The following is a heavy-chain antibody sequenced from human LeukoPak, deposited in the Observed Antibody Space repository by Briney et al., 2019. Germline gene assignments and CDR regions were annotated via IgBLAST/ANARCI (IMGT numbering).Heavy chain of an antibody. D-gene: IGHD3-3*01. CDR1: GGSISSGGYY. J-gene: IGHJ3*02. CDR3: ARGTIFGVVIFDAFDI. V-gene: IGHV4-31*11. Sequence: SETLFLTCAVSGGSISSGGYYWSWIRQHPGKGLEWIGYIYYSGSTYYNPSLKSRVTISVDTSKNQFSLKLSSVTAADTAVYYCARGTIFGVVIFDAFDIWGQGTMVTVSS. CDR2: IYYSGST.